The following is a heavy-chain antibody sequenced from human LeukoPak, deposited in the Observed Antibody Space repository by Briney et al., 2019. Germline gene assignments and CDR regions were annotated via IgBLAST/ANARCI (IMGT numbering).Heavy chain of an antibody. Sequence: GGSLRLSCAASGFTFSNYAMSWVRQAPGKGLEWVSCIDGSGAGTNYADSVKGRFTISRDNSKNTLYLQMNSLRAEDTAVYYCATWNYVAYWGQGTLVTVSS. CDR3: ATWNYVAY. D-gene: IGHD1-1*01. V-gene: IGHV3-23*01. J-gene: IGHJ4*02. CDR1: GFTFSNYA. CDR2: IDGSGAGT.